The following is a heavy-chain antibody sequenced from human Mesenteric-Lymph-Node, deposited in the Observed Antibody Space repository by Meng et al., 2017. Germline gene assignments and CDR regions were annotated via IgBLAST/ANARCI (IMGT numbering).Heavy chain of an antibody. D-gene: IGHD6-19*01. J-gene: IGHJ2*01. CDR3: ARASAVAGHWYFDL. Sequence: GESLKISCAASGFTVSSNYMSWVRQAPGKGLEWVGRIRNEANSYTTEYAASVKDRFTISRDDSKNSLYLQMNSLKTEDTAVYYCARASAVAGHWYFDLWGRGTLVTVSS. V-gene: IGHV3-72*01. CDR1: GFTVSSNY. CDR2: IRNEANSYTT.